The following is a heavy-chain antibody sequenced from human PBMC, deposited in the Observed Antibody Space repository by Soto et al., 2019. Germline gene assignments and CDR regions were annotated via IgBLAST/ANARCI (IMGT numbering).Heavy chain of an antibody. J-gene: IGHJ5*02. V-gene: IGHV1-8*01. CDR2: MNPGSGDT. CDR3: ARMESFGSLNWFDP. Sequence: ASVKVSCKASGYTFTNNDVSWVVQSTGQGLEWMGWMNPGSGDTGYAQKFQGRVTMTRDISIATAYMELNSLTSEDTAIYYCARMESFGSLNWFDPWGQGTLVTVSS. CDR1: GYTFTNND. D-gene: IGHD5-18*01.